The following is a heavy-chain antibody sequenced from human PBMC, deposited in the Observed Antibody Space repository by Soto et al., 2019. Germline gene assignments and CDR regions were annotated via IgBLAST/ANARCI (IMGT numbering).Heavy chain of an antibody. D-gene: IGHD3-3*01. CDR1: GYTLTELS. CDR3: TSGQRPLRFLEWLSRYYFDF. CDR2: FDPEDGET. V-gene: IGHV1-24*01. Sequence: ASVKVSCKVSGYTLTELSLHWVRHAPGKGLEWMGGFDPEDGETIYAQKFQGRVTMTEDTSTDTAYMELNSLRSEDTAVYYCTSGQRPLRFLEWLSRYYFDFWGQGTLVTVSS. J-gene: IGHJ4*02.